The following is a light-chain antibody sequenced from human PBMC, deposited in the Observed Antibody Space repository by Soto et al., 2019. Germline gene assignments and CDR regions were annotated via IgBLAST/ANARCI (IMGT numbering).Light chain of an antibody. Sequence: QSVLTQPPSASGITGQKVTISCSGSSSNIGSNAVNWDQQAPGTAPKLLIYSDGQRPSGVPDPFSSSKADTSASLAISGLQSEHEAHYICAAWNDNLNGPSYGFGTGTKVTIL. CDR1: SSNIGSNA. CDR2: SDG. J-gene: IGLJ1*01. CDR3: AAWNDNLNGPSYG. V-gene: IGLV1-44*01.